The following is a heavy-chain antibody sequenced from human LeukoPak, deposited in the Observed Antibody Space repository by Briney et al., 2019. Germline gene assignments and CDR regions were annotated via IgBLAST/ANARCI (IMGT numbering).Heavy chain of an antibody. CDR1: GGSISSGGDY. D-gene: IGHD3-10*01. CDR3: ARAFEDVGSYYYGSGSYAPPAYFDY. V-gene: IGHV4-31*03. Sequence: SETQSLTCTVSGGSISSGGDYWSWIRQHPGKGLEWIGYIYYSGSTYYNPSLKSRVTISVDTSKNQFSLKLSSVTAADTAVYYCARAFEDVGSYYYGSGSYAPPAYFDYWGQGTLVTVSS. J-gene: IGHJ4*02. CDR2: IYYSGST.